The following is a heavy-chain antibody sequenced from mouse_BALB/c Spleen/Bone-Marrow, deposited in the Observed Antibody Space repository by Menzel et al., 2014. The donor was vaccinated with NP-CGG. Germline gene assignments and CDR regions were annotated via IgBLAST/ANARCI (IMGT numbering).Heavy chain of an antibody. D-gene: IGHD1-1*01. Sequence: VQLQQSGPELVRPGVSVKISCKGSGYTFTDYAMHWVKRSHAKSLEWIGVINTYSGDANYNQNFKGKATMTVDKSSSTAYMELARLTSEDSAIYYCARDYGSSHFDHWGQGSTLTVSS. CDR2: INTYSGDA. CDR3: ARDYGSSHFDH. CDR1: GYTFTDYA. V-gene: IGHV1-67*01. J-gene: IGHJ2*01.